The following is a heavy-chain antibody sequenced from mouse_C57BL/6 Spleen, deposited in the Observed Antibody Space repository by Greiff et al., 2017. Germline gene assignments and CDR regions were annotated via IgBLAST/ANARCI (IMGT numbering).Heavy chain of an antibody. CDR1: GFTFSSYA. Sequence: DVMLVESGGGLVKPGGSLKLSCAASGFTFSSYAMSWVRQTPEKRLEWVATISDGGSYTYYPDNVKGRFTISRDNAKNNLYLQMSHLKSEDTAMYYCAKGEGWFAYWGQGTLVTVSA. CDR3: AKGEGWFAY. V-gene: IGHV5-4*03. J-gene: IGHJ3*01. CDR2: ISDGGSYT.